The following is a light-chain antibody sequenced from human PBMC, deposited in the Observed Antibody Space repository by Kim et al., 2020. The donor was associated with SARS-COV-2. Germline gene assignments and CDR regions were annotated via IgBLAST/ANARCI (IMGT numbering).Light chain of an antibody. Sequence: EIVLTQSPVTLSLSPGEKATLSCRASQSVSRTYLAWYQQKPGQAPRLLIHGASRRAIGIPDRFSGGGSGTDFTLTVSRLEPEDFAVYFCQQFGSSPYTFGQGTKLEI. CDR1: QSVSRTY. J-gene: IGKJ2*01. V-gene: IGKV3-20*01. CDR2: GAS. CDR3: QQFGSSPYT.